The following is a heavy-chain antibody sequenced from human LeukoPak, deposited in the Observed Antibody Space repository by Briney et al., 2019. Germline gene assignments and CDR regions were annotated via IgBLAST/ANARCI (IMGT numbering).Heavy chain of an antibody. CDR3: ARELGVDIAKTGGFDP. CDR2: IYYSGST. J-gene: IGHJ5*02. V-gene: IGHV4-39*07. Sequence: PSETLSLTCTVSGGSISSSSYYWGWIRQPPGKGLEWIGSIYYSGSTYYNPSLKSRVTISVDTSKNQFSLKLSSVTAADTAVYYCARELGVDIAKTGGFDPWGQGTLVTVSS. D-gene: IGHD2-15*01. CDR1: GGSISSSSYY.